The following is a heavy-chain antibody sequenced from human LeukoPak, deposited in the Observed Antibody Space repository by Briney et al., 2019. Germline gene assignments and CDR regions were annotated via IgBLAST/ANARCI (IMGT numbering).Heavy chain of an antibody. D-gene: IGHD2-15*01. V-gene: IGHV4-59*01. Sequence: SETLSLTCTVSGGSISSYYWSWIRQPPGKGLEWIGYIYYSGSTNYNPSLKSRVTISADTSKNQFSLKLSSVTAADTAVYYCARDCSGGSCYDYWGQGTLVTVSS. CDR3: ARDCSGGSCYDY. CDR1: GGSISSYY. J-gene: IGHJ4*02. CDR2: IYYSGST.